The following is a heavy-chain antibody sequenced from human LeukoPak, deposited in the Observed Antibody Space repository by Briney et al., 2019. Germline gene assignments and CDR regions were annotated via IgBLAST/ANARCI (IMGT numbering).Heavy chain of an antibody. V-gene: IGHV3-30*02. D-gene: IGHD3-10*01. Sequence: PGGSLRLSCVASDFTFRIYGMHWVRQAPGKGLEWVAFIRYDSTDKFYADSVKGRFTISRDSSRNTLFLQMNSLRAEDTAFYYCAKDRGIISDYWGQGILGTVSS. CDR3: AKDRGIISDY. J-gene: IGHJ4*02. CDR1: DFTFRIYG. CDR2: IRYDSTDK.